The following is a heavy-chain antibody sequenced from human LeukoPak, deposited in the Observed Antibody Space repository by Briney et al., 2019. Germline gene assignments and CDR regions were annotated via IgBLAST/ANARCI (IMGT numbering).Heavy chain of an antibody. Sequence: GGSLRLSCAASGLIFSSYWMTWVRQAPGKGLEWVGNIKQDGSEKYYVDSVKGRFTISRDNAKNSLYLQMNRLRAEDTAVYYCARGPHDSSGYYLTLWGRGTPVTVSS. CDR1: GLIFSSYW. J-gene: IGHJ2*01. CDR2: IKQDGSEK. D-gene: IGHD3-22*01. V-gene: IGHV3-7*01. CDR3: ARGPHDSSGYYLTL.